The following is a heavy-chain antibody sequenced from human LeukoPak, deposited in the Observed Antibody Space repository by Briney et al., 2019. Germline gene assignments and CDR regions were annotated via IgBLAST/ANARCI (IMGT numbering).Heavy chain of an antibody. D-gene: IGHD2-15*01. V-gene: IGHV3-48*02. Sequence: GGSLRLSCAASGFTFSRFGMNWVRQAPGQGLEWISHISSTSGAVYYADSVKGRFTISRDNAKNSLYLQMSSLRNEDTAIYYCAQKGGTDHWGQGTLVTVSS. CDR3: AQKGGTDH. CDR1: GFTFSRFG. CDR2: ISSTSGAV. J-gene: IGHJ5*02.